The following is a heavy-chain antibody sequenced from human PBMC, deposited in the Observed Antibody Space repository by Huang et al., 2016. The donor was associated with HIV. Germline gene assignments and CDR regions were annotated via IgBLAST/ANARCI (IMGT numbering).Heavy chain of an antibody. D-gene: IGHD2-15*01. J-gene: IGHJ3*02. V-gene: IGHV1-24*01. CDR1: GYTVRELS. Sequence: QVQLVESGAELKTPGASVRVSCKVSGYTVRELSLHWVRQAPEKGLEWGVGVAPEEGETIYAQRLQGRVTMTEATSTDTAYMELSSLRPEDTAVYYCATSTPDVGAGVLRSAFDIWGQGTMVTVSS. CDR2: VAPEEGET. CDR3: ATSTPDVGAGVLRSAFDI.